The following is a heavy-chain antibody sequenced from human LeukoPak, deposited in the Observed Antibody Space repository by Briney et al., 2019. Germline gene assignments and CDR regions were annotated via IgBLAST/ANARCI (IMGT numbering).Heavy chain of an antibody. V-gene: IGHV3-11*04. CDR1: GFTFSDYY. Sequence: GGSLRLSCAASGFTFSDYYMSWIRQAPGKGLEWVSYISSSGSTICYADSVKGRFTISRDNAKNSLYLQMNSLRAEDTAVYYCARDHDFWSGYSDYWGQGTLVTVSS. J-gene: IGHJ4*02. CDR2: ISSSGSTI. D-gene: IGHD3-3*01. CDR3: ARDHDFWSGYSDY.